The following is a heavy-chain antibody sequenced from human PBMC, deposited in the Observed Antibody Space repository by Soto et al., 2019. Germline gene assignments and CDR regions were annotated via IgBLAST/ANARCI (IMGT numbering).Heavy chain of an antibody. CDR3: ARSTSPYYYDSSGYSHFQH. J-gene: IGHJ1*01. CDR2: IIPIFGKA. Sequence: QVQLLQSGAEVKKPGSSVKVSCKASGGTFSSYAISWVRQAPGQGRDWMGGIIPIFGKANYAQKFQGRVTITADEATSTAYMELSSLRSEDTAVYYCARSTSPYYYDSSGYSHFQHWGQGTLVTVSS. D-gene: IGHD3-22*01. CDR1: GGTFSSYA. V-gene: IGHV1-69*01.